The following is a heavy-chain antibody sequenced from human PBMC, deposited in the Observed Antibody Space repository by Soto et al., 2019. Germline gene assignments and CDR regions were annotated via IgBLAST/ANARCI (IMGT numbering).Heavy chain of an antibody. CDR1: GFTFSSYN. CDR2: ISPSSSTI. V-gene: IGHV3-48*01. J-gene: IGHJ4*02. Sequence: EVQLVESGGGLVQPGGSLRLSCAASGFTFSSYNMNWVRQAPGKGLEWVSYISPSSSTIYYVDSVKGRFTISRDNAKNPLFLKMNSLRAEDTAVYYCAGTIRYFVWLDEYWGQGTLVTVSS. D-gene: IGHD3-9*01. CDR3: AGTIRYFVWLDEY.